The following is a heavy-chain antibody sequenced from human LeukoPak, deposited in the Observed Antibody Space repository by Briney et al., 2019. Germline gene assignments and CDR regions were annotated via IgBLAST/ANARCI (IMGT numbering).Heavy chain of an antibody. Sequence: GGSLRLSCAASGFTFSSYSMNWVRQAPGKGLEWVSYISSGSSTIYYADSVKGRFTISRDNAKNSLYLQMNSLRAEDTAVYYCARAIWSGSNYYYYGMDVWGQGTTVAVSS. D-gene: IGHD3-3*01. V-gene: IGHV3-48*01. CDR2: ISSGSSTI. CDR1: GFTFSSYS. CDR3: ARAIWSGSNYYYYGMDV. J-gene: IGHJ6*02.